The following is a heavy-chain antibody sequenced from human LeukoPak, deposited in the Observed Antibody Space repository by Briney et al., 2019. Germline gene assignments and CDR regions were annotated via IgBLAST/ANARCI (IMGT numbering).Heavy chain of an antibody. Sequence: GGSLRLSCVASVFTLRIYNINGSRRAPGRGLEWVSSISGRSDHIYSADSVNGRFSISRDNAKNAVYFQINSLRDEDTAVYYGTSHPSGYRFGSSHYLDYWGLGTLVTVSS. CDR1: VFTLRIYN. CDR2: ISGRSDHI. J-gene: IGHJ4*02. V-gene: IGHV3-21*01. D-gene: IGHD5-12*01. CDR3: TSHPSGYRFGSSHYLDY.